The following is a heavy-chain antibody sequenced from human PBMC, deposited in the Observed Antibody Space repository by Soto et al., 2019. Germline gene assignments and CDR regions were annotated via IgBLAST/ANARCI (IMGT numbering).Heavy chain of an antibody. Sequence: GESLKISCECSGYSFTTYWIGWVRQMTGKGLEWMGVIYPGDSDTRYSPSFRGRVTISAEKSSSTAFLQWSNLKASDTAIYYCAGHTCTGDCPDLDFYYGMDVWGQGTTVTVSS. J-gene: IGHJ6*02. CDR3: AGHTCTGDCPDLDFYYGMDV. V-gene: IGHV5-51*01. CDR2: IYPGDSDT. D-gene: IGHD2-8*02. CDR1: GYSFTTYW.